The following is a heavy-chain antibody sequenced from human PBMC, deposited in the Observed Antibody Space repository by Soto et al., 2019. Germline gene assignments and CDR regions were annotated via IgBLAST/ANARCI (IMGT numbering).Heavy chain of an antibody. CDR3: AKLWFGARPPDH. V-gene: IGHV4-39*01. CDR1: GGSIIISSYY. CDR2: IYYSGTT. D-gene: IGHD3-10*01. Sequence: SETLSLTCTVSGGSIIISSYYWGWIRQPPGKGLEWIGSIYYSGTTYYNPSLKSRVTISVDTSKNQFSLKLSSVTAADTAVYYGAKLWFGARPPDHWGPGTLVTVSS. J-gene: IGHJ4*02.